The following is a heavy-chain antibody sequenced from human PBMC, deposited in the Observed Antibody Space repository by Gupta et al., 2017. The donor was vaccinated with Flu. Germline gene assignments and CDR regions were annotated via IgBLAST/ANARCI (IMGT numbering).Heavy chain of an antibody. Sequence: QVQLQESGPGLVKPSQTLSLTCTVSVGSINSGGYYWSWIRQPPGKGLEWIGYINYSGSLYYTPSLKSRLTISIDTPKNQFSLKMSSVTAADTAVYYCARTVVIPSVDDAFDIWGQGTVVNVSS. CDR1: VGSINSGGYY. J-gene: IGHJ3*02. CDR3: ARTVVIPSVDDAFDI. V-gene: IGHV4-30-4*01. CDR2: INYSGSL. D-gene: IGHD2-2*01.